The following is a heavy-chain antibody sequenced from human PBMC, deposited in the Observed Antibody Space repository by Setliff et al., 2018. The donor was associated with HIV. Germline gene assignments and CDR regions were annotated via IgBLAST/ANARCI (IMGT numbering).Heavy chain of an antibody. CDR3: VRYIGAAAGYIDH. Sequence: PGESLKISCKGSGYSFTSHWIGWVRQVPGKGLEWMGIIYPADSDTRYSPSFQGQVTISADKSTSTAYLQWSGLEASDTAMYYCVRYIGAAAGYIDHWGQGTLVTVSS. CDR2: IYPADSDT. V-gene: IGHV5-51*01. CDR1: GYSFTSHW. J-gene: IGHJ4*02. D-gene: IGHD6-25*01.